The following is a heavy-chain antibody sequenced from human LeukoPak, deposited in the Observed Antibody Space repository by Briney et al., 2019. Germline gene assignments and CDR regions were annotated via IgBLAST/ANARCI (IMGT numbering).Heavy chain of an antibody. V-gene: IGHV3-53*01. CDR2: IYSGGST. J-gene: IGHJ3*02. D-gene: IGHD3-9*01. CDR3: ARGYGFGWFEAFDI. CDR1: GFTFSSYS. Sequence: RPGGSLRLSCAASGFTFSSYSMNWVLQAPGKGLEWVSVIYSGGSTYYADSVKGRFTISRDNSKNTLYLQMNSLRAEDTAVYYCARGYGFGWFEAFDIWGQGTMVTVSS.